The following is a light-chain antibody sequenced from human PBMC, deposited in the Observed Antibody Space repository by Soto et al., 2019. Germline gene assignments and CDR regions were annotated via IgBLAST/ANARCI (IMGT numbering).Light chain of an antibody. CDR2: GAS. V-gene: IGKV3-15*01. CDR1: QSVSSR. J-gene: IGKJ1*01. Sequence: MVVTHSPATLSVSPGQRATLSCRAPQSVSSRLAWYQQRPGQAPRLLIYGASTRATGIPARFSGGGSGTEFTLTISSLQSEDFAVYFCQQYSNWPWKFGQGTKVDIK. CDR3: QQYSNWPWK.